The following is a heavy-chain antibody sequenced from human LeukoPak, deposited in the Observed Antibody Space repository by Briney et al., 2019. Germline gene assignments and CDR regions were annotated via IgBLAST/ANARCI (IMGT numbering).Heavy chain of an antibody. J-gene: IGHJ4*02. CDR2: MNRDGSEK. Sequence: GGSLRLSCAASGFTFSSYWMSWVRQAPGKGLEWVANMNRDGSEKNYVDSIKGRFTISRDNAENSLYLRMNSLRAEDTAVYYCARDAAWAFDYWGQGTLVTVSS. CDR1: GFTFSSYW. CDR3: ARDAAWAFDY. D-gene: IGHD7-27*01. V-gene: IGHV3-7*01.